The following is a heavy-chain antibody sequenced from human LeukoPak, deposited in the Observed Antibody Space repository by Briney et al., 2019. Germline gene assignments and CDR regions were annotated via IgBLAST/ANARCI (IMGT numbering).Heavy chain of an antibody. CDR3: ARYPLYSYGNP. CDR2: IYYSGST. CDR1: GGSISSYY. D-gene: IGHD5-18*01. J-gene: IGHJ5*02. V-gene: IGHV4-59*08. Sequence: PSETLFLTCTVSGGSISSYYWSWIRQPPGKELEWIGYIYYSGSTNYNPSLKSRVTISVDTSKNQFSLKLSSVTAADTAVYYCARYPLYSYGNPWGQGTLVTVSS.